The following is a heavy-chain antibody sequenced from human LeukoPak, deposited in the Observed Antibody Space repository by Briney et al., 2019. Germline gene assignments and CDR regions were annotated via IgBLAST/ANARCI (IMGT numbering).Heavy chain of an antibody. J-gene: IGHJ4*02. CDR2: INHSGST. CDR3: ASETYYGSGR. V-gene: IGHV4-34*01. Sequence: SETLSLTCAVYGGSFSGYYWSWIRQPPGKGLEWIGEINHSGSTNYNPSLKSRVTISVDTSKNRFSLKLSSVTAADTAVYYCASETYYGSGRWGQGTLVTVSS. CDR1: GGSFSGYY. D-gene: IGHD3-10*01.